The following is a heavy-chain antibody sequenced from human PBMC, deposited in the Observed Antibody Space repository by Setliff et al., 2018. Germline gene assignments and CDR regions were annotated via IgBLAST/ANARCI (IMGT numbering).Heavy chain of an antibody. CDR3: ARANYYDSSGHSVYGMDV. CDR2: IIPIFGTT. D-gene: IGHD3-22*01. V-gene: IGHV1-69*13. Sequence: PSVKVSCKASGGSFSTYAISWARQAPGQGLEWMGVIIPIFGTTNNAQKFQGRVTITADESTSTAYMELSSLRSEDTAVYYCARANYYDSSGHSVYGMDVWGQGTTVTVSS. J-gene: IGHJ6*02. CDR1: GGSFSTYA.